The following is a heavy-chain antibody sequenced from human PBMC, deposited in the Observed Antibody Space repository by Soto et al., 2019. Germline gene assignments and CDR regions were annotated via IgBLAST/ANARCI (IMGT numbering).Heavy chain of an antibody. CDR1: GYTFTNFA. CDR2: ISAADGNT. J-gene: IGHJ4*02. Sequence: QVQLVQSGAEVVKPGASVKLSCKAAGYTFTNFAIHWVRQAPGQRLEWMGGISAADGNTRYSQNLQGRVTITINTSASTAYVELSRLTSEDTAVYYCARDRTTASTRQFDYWGQGTLVTVS. V-gene: IGHV1-3*01. CDR3: ARDRTTASTRQFDY. D-gene: IGHD4-17*01.